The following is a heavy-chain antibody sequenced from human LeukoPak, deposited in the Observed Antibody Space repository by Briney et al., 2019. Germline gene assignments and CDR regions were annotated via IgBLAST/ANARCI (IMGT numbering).Heavy chain of an antibody. D-gene: IGHD2-2*01. J-gene: IGHJ3*02. CDR3: SSYADDAFDI. CDR1: GGSISSGGYS. V-gene: IGHV4-30-2*01. Sequence: SETLSLTCAVSGGSISSGGYSWSWIRQPPGKGLEWIGYIYHSGSTYYNPSLKSRVTISVDRSKNQFSLKLSSVTAADTAAYYCSSYADDAFDIWGQGTMVTVSS. CDR2: IYHSGST.